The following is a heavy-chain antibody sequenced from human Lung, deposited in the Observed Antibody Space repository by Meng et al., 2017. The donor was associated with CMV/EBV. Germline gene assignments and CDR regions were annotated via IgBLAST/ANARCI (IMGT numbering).Heavy chain of an antibody. D-gene: IGHD3-22*01. CDR3: AREYSLKYDSYGFDF. V-gene: IGHV3-74*01. Sequence: GESLKISCAASGFTFNTYWMHWVRQAPGKGLVWVSRITSDGSSTTYADSVKGRFTISRDNDKNTLYLQMNSLGADDTAVYYCAREYSLKYDSYGFDFWGQGTLVTVSS. J-gene: IGHJ4*02. CDR2: ITSDGSST. CDR1: GFTFNTYW.